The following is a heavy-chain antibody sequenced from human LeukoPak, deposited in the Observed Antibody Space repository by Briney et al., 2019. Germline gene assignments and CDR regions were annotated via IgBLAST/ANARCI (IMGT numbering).Heavy chain of an antibody. V-gene: IGHV1-46*01. CDR3: ARDPAPRADAFDI. D-gene: IGHD1-14*01. Sequence: EASVKVSCKTSGYTFTNYYIHWVRQAPGQGLEWMGILNPSGGSTTHAQKFQGRVTMTRDMSTSTVYMELSSLRSEDTAVYYCARDPAPRADAFDIWGQGTMVTVSS. J-gene: IGHJ3*02. CDR2: LNPSGGST. CDR1: GYTFTNYY.